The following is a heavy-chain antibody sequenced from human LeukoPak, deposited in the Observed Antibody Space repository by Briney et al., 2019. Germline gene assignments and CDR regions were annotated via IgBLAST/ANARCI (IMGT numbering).Heavy chain of an antibody. V-gene: IGHV3-23*01. CDR1: GFAFSSYA. J-gene: IGHJ3*02. CDR3: ARAHWGGNAFDI. D-gene: IGHD7-27*01. CDR2: ISGNGGST. Sequence: GGSLRLSCAASGFAFSSYAMTWVRQAPGKGLEWVSAISGNGGSTYYADSVKGRFTVSRDNSKNTLYLQMNSLRAEDTAVYYCARAHWGGNAFDIWGQGTMVTVSS.